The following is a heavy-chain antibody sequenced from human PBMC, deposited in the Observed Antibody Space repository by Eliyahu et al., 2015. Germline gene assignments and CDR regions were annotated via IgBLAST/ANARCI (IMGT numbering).Heavy chain of an antibody. CDR2: IYPGDSDT. J-gene: IGHJ4*02. CDR1: GYTFTNFW. CDR3: ARTYCRTTACAYFDF. Sequence: LVQTGPEVKKPGESLIISCETSGYTFTNFWVGWVRQMPGKGLEWVGIIYPGDSDTIYSPSFQGRVTISADKSITTAYLEWSSLKASDTAIYYCARTYCRTTACAYFDFWGQGTPVTVSS. V-gene: IGHV5-51*01. D-gene: IGHD2-2*01.